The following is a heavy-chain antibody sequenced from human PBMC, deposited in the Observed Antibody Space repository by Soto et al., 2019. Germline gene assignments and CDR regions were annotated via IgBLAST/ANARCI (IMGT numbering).Heavy chain of an antibody. V-gene: IGHV3-53*01. J-gene: IGHJ4*02. CDR2: IYGGGTT. CDR1: GFAVSSKY. CDR3: VQTTGWPGFDF. D-gene: IGHD6-19*01. Sequence: EVQLVESGGGLIQPGGYLRLSCAASGFAVSSKYMTWVRQAPGKGLEWVSVIYGGGTTYYADSVKGGFTISRDTSKNTLYLQMNILRAEDTAVYYCVQTTGWPGFDFWGQGTLVTVSS.